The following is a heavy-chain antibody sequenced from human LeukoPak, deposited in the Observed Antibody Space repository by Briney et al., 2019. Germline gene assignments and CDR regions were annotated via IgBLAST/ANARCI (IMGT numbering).Heavy chain of an antibody. CDR1: GGSISSSSYY. CDR2: IYYSGST. J-gene: IGHJ6*03. D-gene: IGHD3-22*01. CDR3: AYLNYYDSSGYYQYYYYYYYMDV. Sequence: SETLSLTCTVSGGSISSSSYYWGWIRQPPGKGLEWIGSIYYSGSTYYNPSLKSRVTISVDTSKNQFSLKLSPVTAADTAVYYCAYLNYYDSSGYYQYYYYYYYMDVWGKGTTVTVSS. V-gene: IGHV4-39*01.